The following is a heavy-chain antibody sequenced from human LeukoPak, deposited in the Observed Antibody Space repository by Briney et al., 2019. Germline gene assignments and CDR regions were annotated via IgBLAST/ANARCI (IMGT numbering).Heavy chain of an antibody. J-gene: IGHJ5*02. CDR2: IYPAGTT. CDR3: AREQAYWFGP. Sequence: PGASMRLSCAASGFTVSNSYMTWVRQAPGKGLEWVSFIYPAGTTSYADSVKGRFTISRDSSKNTLHLQMNSLRADDTAVYYCAREQAYWFGPWGQGSLVTVFS. CDR1: GFTVSNSY. V-gene: IGHV3-53*01.